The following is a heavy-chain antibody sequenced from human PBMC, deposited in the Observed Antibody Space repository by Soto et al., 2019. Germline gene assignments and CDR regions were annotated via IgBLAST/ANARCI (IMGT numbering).Heavy chain of an antibody. D-gene: IGHD3-3*01. CDR2: INSDGSST. CDR1: GFTFSSYW. Sequence: GGSLRLSCAASGFTFSSYWMHWVRQAPGKGLVWVSRINSDGSSTSYADSVKGRFTISRDNAKNTLYLQMNSLRAEDTAVYYCARGSLNLWSGYYYYMDVWGKGTTVTVSS. J-gene: IGHJ6*03. V-gene: IGHV3-74*01. CDR3: ARGSLNLWSGYYYYMDV.